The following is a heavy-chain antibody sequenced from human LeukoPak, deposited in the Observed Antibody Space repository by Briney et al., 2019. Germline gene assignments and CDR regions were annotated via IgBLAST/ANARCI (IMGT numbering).Heavy chain of an antibody. Sequence: ASVKVSCKASGGTFSSYAISWVRRAPGQGLEWMGRIIPILGIANYAQKFQGRVTITADKSTSTAYMELSSLRSEDTAVYYCARGSGYSYGPENWFDPWGQGTLVTVSS. CDR3: ARGSGYSYGPENWFDP. D-gene: IGHD5-18*01. CDR1: GGTFSSYA. J-gene: IGHJ5*02. V-gene: IGHV1-69*04. CDR2: IIPILGIA.